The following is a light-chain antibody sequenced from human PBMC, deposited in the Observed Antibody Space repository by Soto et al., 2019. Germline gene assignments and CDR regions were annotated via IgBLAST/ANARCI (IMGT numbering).Light chain of an antibody. V-gene: IGKV3-20*01. J-gene: IGKJ5*01. CDR3: QQYGGSPIT. CDR2: GAS. CDR1: QSVSSR. Sequence: VSPPSPGALSLSPGDRATLSCRASQSVSSRLAWYQHKPGQAPRLLISGASSRATGIPDRFSGSGSGTDFTLTISRLEPEDFALYYCQQYGGSPITFGQGTRLEIK.